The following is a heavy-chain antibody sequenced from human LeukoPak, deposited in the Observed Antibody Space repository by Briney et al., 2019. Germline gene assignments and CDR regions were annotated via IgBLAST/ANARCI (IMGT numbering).Heavy chain of an antibody. CDR3: AKAIDTAGHNFEPGADY. D-gene: IGHD1-14*01. J-gene: IGHJ4*02. Sequence: GGSLRLSCAASGFTFGAYAMSWVRQAPGKGLEWVSGIGGSGVHTYYAASVKGRFTISRDNSKRTLTLQMNSLRAEDTATYYCAKAIDTAGHNFEPGADYSGQGTLVTVPS. CDR2: IGGSGVHT. CDR1: GFTFGAYA. V-gene: IGHV3-23*01.